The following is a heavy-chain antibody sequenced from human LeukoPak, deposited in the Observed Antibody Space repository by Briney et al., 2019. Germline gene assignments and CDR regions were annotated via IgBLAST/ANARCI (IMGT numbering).Heavy chain of an antibody. CDR3: ARRILGPDYYDI. J-gene: IGHJ4*02. CDR1: GFTFSTYE. V-gene: IGHV3-48*03. D-gene: IGHD3-22*01. CDR2: ISGSGSTI. Sequence: PGGSLRLSCAASGFTFSTYEMNWVRQVPGKGLEWVSYISGSGSTIYYADSVKGRFTISRDNAKKSLSLQMNTLRAEDTAVYYCARRILGPDYYDIWGQGTLVTVSS.